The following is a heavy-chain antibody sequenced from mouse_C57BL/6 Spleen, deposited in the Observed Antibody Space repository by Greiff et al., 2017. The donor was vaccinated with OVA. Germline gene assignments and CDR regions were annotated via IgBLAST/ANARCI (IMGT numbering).Heavy chain of an antibody. CDR3: ARGRGSGTGAMDY. CDR1: GYSFTGYY. J-gene: IGHJ4*01. Sequence: VQLQQSGPELVKPGASVKISCKASGYSFTGYYMNWVKQSPEKSLEWIGEINPSTGGTTYNQKFKAKATLTVDKSSSTAYMQLKSLTSEDSAVYYCARGRGSGTGAMDYWGQGTSVTVSS. D-gene: IGHD4-1*01. CDR2: INPSTGGT. V-gene: IGHV1-42*01.